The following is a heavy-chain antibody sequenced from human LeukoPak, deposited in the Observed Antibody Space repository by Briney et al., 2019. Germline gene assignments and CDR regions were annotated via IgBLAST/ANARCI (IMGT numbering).Heavy chain of an antibody. J-gene: IGHJ5*02. D-gene: IGHD6-13*01. Sequence: SETLSLTCTVSGGSISSYYWSWIRQPPGKGLEWIGSMSYSGSTNYNPSLKSRVTMSVDTTKNQFSLRLNSVTAADTAVYYCARRRAEGGSNGHYNWFDPWGQGTLVTVSS. CDR1: GGSISSYY. CDR3: ARRRAEGGSNGHYNWFDP. CDR2: MSYSGST. V-gene: IGHV4-59*08.